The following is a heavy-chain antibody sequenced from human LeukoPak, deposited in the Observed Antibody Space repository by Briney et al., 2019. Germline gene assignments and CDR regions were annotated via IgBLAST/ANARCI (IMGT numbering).Heavy chain of an antibody. Sequence: ASETQSLTCTVSGGSISSTSYYWGWIRQPPGKGLEWIGTIYYSGSTYYNPSLKSRVTISADTSKNQFSLELSSVTAADTAVYYCARSPAGVWYFDLWGRGTLVTVSS. J-gene: IGHJ2*01. CDR2: IYYSGST. CDR3: ARSPAGVWYFDL. CDR1: GGSISSTSYY. D-gene: IGHD3-10*01. V-gene: IGHV4-39*01.